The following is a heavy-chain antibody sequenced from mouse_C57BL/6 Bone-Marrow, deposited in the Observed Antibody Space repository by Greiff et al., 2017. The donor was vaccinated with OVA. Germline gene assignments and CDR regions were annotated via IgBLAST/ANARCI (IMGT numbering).Heavy chain of an antibody. D-gene: IGHD2-5*01. CDR3: ARPPHSNYWFAY. Sequence: EVKVVESGGGLVKPGGSLKLSCAASGFTFSDYGMHWVRQAPEKGLEWVAYISSGSSTIYYADTVKGRFAISRDNAKNTLFLQMTSLRSEDTAMYYCARPPHSNYWFAYWGQGTLVTVSA. V-gene: IGHV5-17*01. CDR1: GFTFSDYG. CDR2: ISSGSSTI. J-gene: IGHJ3*01.